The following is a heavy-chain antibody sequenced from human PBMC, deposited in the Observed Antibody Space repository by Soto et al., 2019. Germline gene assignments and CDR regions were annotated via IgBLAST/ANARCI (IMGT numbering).Heavy chain of an antibody. CDR1: GFTVSSNY. CDR3: ARCSEAVAGANWFDP. V-gene: IGHV3-53*02. D-gene: IGHD6-19*01. Sequence: EVQLVETGGGLIQPGGSLRLSCAASGFTVSSNYMSWVRQAPGKGLEWVSVIYSGGSTYYADSVKGRFTISRDNSKNTLYRQMNSLRAEDTAVYYCARCSEAVAGANWFDPWGQGTLVTVSS. J-gene: IGHJ5*02. CDR2: IYSGGST.